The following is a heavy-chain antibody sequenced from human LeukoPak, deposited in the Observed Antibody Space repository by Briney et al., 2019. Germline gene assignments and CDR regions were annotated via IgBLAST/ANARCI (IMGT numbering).Heavy chain of an antibody. V-gene: IGHV3-48*01. CDR3: AREWRGAFDY. Sequence: GGSLRLSCAASGFTFSSYWMSWVRQAPGKGLEWVSYISSSSGTIYYADSVKGRFTISRDNAKNSLYLQMNSLRAEDTAVYYCAREWRGAFDYWGQGTLVTVSS. CDR2: ISSSSGTI. D-gene: IGHD4/OR15-4a*01. J-gene: IGHJ4*02. CDR1: GFTFSSYW.